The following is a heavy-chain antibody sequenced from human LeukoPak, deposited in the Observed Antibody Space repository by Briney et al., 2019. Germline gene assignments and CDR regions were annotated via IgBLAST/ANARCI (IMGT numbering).Heavy chain of an antibody. D-gene: IGHD6-13*01. CDR1: GFSFTDYA. V-gene: IGHV3-66*01. Sequence: GGSLRLSCLVSGFSFTDYAMSSVRRAPGKGLEWVSVIFSGRSTYYADSVKGRLTISRDNSKNTLYLKMTSLRAEDTAVYYCARAGSGHYSSWNFDYWGRGTLVTVSS. J-gene: IGHJ4*02. CDR2: IFSGRST. CDR3: ARAGSGHYSSWNFDY.